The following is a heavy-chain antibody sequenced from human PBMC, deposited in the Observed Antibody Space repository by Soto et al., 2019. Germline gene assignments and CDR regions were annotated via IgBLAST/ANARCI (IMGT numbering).Heavy chain of an antibody. CDR1: GGTFSSYA. CDR3: ARALTAVITIFGVVTDYPYYYYGMDV. J-gene: IGHJ6*02. Sequence: QVQLVQSGAEVKKPGSSVKVSCKASGGTFSSYAISWVRQAPGQGLEWMGGIIPIFGTANYAQKFQGRVTITAEESTSTAYMELSSLRSEVTAVYYCARALTAVITIFGVVTDYPYYYYGMDVWGQGTTVTVSS. V-gene: IGHV1-69*01. CDR2: IIPIFGTA. D-gene: IGHD3-3*01.